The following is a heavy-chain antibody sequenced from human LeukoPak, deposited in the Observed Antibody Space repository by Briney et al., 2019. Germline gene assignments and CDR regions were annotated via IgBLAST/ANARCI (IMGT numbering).Heavy chain of an antibody. CDR1: GFTVSSNY. J-gene: IGHJ3*02. D-gene: IGHD3-10*01. V-gene: IGHV3-66*01. Sequence: PGGSLRLSCAASGFTVSSNYMSWVRQAPGKGLEWVSVIYSGGSTYYADSVKGRFTISRDNSKNTLYLQMNSLRAEDTAVYYCARDPEIYYYGSVRRWGDSDAFDIWGQGTMVTVSS. CDR2: IYSGGST. CDR3: ARDPEIYYYGSVRRWGDSDAFDI.